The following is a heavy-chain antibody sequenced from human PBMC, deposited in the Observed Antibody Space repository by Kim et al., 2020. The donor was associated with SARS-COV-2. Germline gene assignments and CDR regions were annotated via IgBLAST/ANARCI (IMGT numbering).Heavy chain of an antibody. CDR1: GGSISSSSYY. CDR2: IYYSGST. CDR3: ARHCEYYDILTGYFPGWFDP. D-gene: IGHD3-9*01. V-gene: IGHV4-39*01. J-gene: IGHJ5*02. Sequence: SETLSLTCTVSGGSISSSSYYWGWIRQPPGKGLEWIGSIYYSGSTYYNPSLKSRVTISVDTSKNQFSLKLSSVTAADTAVYYCARHCEYYDILTGYFPGWFDPWGQGTLVTVSS.